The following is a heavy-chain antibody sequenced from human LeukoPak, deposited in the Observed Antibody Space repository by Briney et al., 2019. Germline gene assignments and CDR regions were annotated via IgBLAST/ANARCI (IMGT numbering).Heavy chain of an antibody. J-gene: IGHJ4*02. Sequence: GASVKVSCKASGYTFTSYAMNWVRQAPGQGLEWMGWINTNTGNPTYAQGFTGRFVFSLDTSVSTAYLQISSLKAEDTAVYYCARDTYSSSWYRFSTFDYWGQGTLVTVSS. CDR2: INTNTGNP. CDR1: GYTFTSYA. CDR3: ARDTYSSSWYRFSTFDY. D-gene: IGHD6-13*01. V-gene: IGHV7-4-1*02.